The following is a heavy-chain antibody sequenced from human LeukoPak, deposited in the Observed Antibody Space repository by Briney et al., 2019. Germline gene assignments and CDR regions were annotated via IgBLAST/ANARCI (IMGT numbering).Heavy chain of an antibody. J-gene: IGHJ4*02. CDR2: INPNNGAT. CDR3: TRESGSYHGNDY. V-gene: IGHV1-2*06. D-gene: IGHD1-26*01. CDR1: GYTFTGYY. Sequence: ASVKVSCKASGYTFTGYYMHWVRQAPGQGLEWMGRINPNNGATNYAQTLQGRVAITGDTSLSTAYMELSSLRSDDTAVYYCTRESGSYHGNDYWGQGTLVTVSS.